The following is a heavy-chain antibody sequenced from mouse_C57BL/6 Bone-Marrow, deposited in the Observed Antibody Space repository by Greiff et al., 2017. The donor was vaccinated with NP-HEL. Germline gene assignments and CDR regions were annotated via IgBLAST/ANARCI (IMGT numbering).Heavy chain of an antibody. CDR1: GFSLTSYA. J-gene: IGHJ4*01. D-gene: IGHD1-1*01. CDR2: IWTGGGT. V-gene: IGHV2-9-1*01. CDR3: ARKMAYYGSSFYAMDY. Sequence: VMLVESGPGLVAPSQSLSITCTVSGFSLTSYAISWVRQPPGKGLEWLGVIWTGGGTNYNSALKSRLSISKDNSKSQVFLKRNSLQTDDTARYYCARKMAYYGSSFYAMDYWGQGTAVTVSS.